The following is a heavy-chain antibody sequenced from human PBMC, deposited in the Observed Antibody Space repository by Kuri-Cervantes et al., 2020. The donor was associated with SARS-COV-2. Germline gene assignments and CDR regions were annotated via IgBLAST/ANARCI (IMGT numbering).Heavy chain of an antibody. CDR1: GYTFTNYG. Sequence: ASVKVSCKASGYTFTNYGMHWVRQAPGQRLEWMGWINAGNGNTKYSQTFLGRVTITRDTSASTAYMELSSLRSEDTAVYYCARSGPGAISREDGACDIWGQGTMVTVSS. V-gene: IGHV1-3*01. D-gene: IGHD5-24*01. J-gene: IGHJ3*02. CDR2: INAGNGNT. CDR3: ARSGPGAISREDGACDI.